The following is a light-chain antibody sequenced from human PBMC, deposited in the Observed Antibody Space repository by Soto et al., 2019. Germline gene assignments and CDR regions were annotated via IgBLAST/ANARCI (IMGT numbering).Light chain of an antibody. V-gene: IGKV3-15*01. CDR3: HQYNNWPWT. CDR1: QSRSDT. J-gene: IGKJ1*01. Sequence: EIVMTQSPVTLSVSPRGRATLSCRASQSRSDTLAWYQQKPGQAPRLLIHGASTKAPGCPDRFSGSGSGRDFTLTISRLQSEDFGVYYGHQYNNWPWTGGQGTKVEIK. CDR2: GAS.